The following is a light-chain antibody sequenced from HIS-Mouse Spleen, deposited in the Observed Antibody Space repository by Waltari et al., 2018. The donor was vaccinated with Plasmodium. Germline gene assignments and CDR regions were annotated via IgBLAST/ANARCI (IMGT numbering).Light chain of an antibody. Sequence: ALTQPPSASGSPGQSVTISCTGTSSDVGGYNYVSWYQQHPGKAPKLMIYEVSKRPSGVPDRFSGSKSGNTASLTVSGLQAEDEADYYCSSYAGSNNLEVFGGGTKLTVL. V-gene: IGLV2-8*01. CDR1: SSDVGGYNY. J-gene: IGLJ2*01. CDR2: EVS. CDR3: SSYAGSNNLEV.